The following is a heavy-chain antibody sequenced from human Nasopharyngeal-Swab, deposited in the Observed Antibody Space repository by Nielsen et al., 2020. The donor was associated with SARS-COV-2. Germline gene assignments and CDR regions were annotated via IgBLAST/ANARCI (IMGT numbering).Heavy chain of an antibody. CDR1: GFTVSSNY. CDR3: ASLRWGDY. V-gene: IGHV3-66*01. Sequence: GESLKISCAASGFTVSSNYMSWVRQAPGKGLEWVSVFYSGGSTFYADSVKGRFTISRDNSKNTLYLQMDSLRAEDTAVYYCASLRWGDYWGQGTLVTVSS. D-gene: IGHD3-16*01. CDR2: FYSGGST. J-gene: IGHJ4*02.